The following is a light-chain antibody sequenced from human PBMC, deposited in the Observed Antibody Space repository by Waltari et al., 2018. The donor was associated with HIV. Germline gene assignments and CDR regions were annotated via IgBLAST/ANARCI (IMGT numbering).Light chain of an antibody. CDR1: NLGSKA. J-gene: IGLJ2*01. CDR2: YDR. Sequence: SYVLTQPPSVSVAPGQTARIPCGCNNLGSKAVPWYQQKPGQAPVLVIYYDRDRPSGIPERFSGSSSGNTATLTISRVEVGDEADYCCQVWDSSSDQVVFGGGTKLTVL. V-gene: IGLV3-21*04. CDR3: QVWDSSSDQVV.